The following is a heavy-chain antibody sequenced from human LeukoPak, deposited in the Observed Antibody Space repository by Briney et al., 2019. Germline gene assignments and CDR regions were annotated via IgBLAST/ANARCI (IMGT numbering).Heavy chain of an antibody. CDR3: ARGPNSNWSGLDF. CDR2: ISPTGSTT. J-gene: IGHJ4*02. Sequence: PGGSLRLSCAASGFTFSTFFMHWARQLPGKGLVWVSRISPTGSTTSYADSVKGRFTVSRDNAKNTLYLQVNNLRAEDTAVYYCARGPNSNWSGLDFWGQGTLLTVSS. CDR1: GFTFSTFF. V-gene: IGHV3-74*01. D-gene: IGHD6-6*01.